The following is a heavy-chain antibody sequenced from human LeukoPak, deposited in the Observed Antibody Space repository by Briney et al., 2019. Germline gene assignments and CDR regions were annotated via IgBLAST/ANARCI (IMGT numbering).Heavy chain of an antibody. D-gene: IGHD3-10*01. CDR3: ARGSPTYYYGSGSYYPYYYGMDV. V-gene: IGHV3-7*01. CDR2: IKQDGSEK. Sequence: GGSLRLSCAASGFTFSSYWMSWVRQAPGKGLEWVAHIKQDGSEKYYVDSVKGRFTISRDNAKNSLYLQMNSLRAEDTAVYYCARGSPTYYYGSGSYYPYYYGMDVWGQGTTVTVSS. J-gene: IGHJ6*02. CDR1: GFTFSSYW.